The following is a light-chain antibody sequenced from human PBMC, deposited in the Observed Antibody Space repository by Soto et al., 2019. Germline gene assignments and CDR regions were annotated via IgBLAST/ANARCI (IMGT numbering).Light chain of an antibody. J-gene: IGKJ5*01. CDR2: KAS. Sequence: DIQMTQSPSTLSASVGDRVTITCRASHWIDDWLAWYQQKPGKAPNLLINKASSLEYGVPSRFSGSKSETEFTLTINSLQSEDFGVYYCQQYNNWPPSTFGQGTRLEIK. CDR3: QQYNNWPPST. V-gene: IGKV1-5*03. CDR1: HWIDDW.